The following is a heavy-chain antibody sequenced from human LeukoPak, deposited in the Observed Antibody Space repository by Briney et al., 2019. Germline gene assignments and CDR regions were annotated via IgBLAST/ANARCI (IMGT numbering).Heavy chain of an antibody. CDR3: ARGRGTYYDFWSGPGGGWFDP. Sequence: PSETLSLTCAVYGGSFSGYYWSWIRQPPGKGLEWIGEINHSGSTNYNPSLKSRVTISVDTSKNQFSLKLSSVTAADTAVYYCARGRGTYYDFWSGPGGGWFDPWGQGTLVTVSS. J-gene: IGHJ5*02. D-gene: IGHD3-3*01. CDR1: GGSFSGYY. V-gene: IGHV4-34*01. CDR2: INHSGST.